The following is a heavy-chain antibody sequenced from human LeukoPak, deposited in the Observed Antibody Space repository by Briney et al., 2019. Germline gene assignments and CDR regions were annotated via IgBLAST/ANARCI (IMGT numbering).Heavy chain of an antibody. CDR2: INPNSGGT. D-gene: IGHD2-8*01. Sequence: GASVKVSCKASRYTFTGYYMHWVRQAPGQGLEWMGWINPNSGGTNYAQKFQGRVTMTRDTSISTAYMELSRLRSDDTAVYYCARVGYECMPLGWFDPWGQGTLVTVSS. CDR1: RYTFTGYY. V-gene: IGHV1-2*02. CDR3: ARVGYECMPLGWFDP. J-gene: IGHJ5*02.